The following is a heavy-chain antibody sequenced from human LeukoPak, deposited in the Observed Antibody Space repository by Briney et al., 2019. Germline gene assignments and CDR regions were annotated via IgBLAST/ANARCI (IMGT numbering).Heavy chain of an antibody. V-gene: IGHV4-4*07. D-gene: IGHD3-22*01. J-gene: IGHJ3*02. CDR1: GGSISSYY. CDR2: IYTSGST. CDR3: AREVDTMIVGFDI. Sequence: KPSETLSLTSTLSGGSISSYYWSWIRQPAGKGLEWIGRIYTSGSTNYNPSLKSRVTMSVDTSKNQFSLKLRSVTAADTAVYNCAREVDTMIVGFDIWGQGTMGTASS.